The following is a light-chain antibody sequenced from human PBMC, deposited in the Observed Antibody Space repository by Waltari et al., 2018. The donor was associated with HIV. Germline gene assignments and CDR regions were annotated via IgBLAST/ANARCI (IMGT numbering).Light chain of an antibody. CDR1: HLSHKY. Sequence: SSALTQPPSVSVSPGQTASITCSGYHLSHKYIWWYQPKSGQSPVLVIYQDSKRPPGIPERFSGSNSGHTATLTISGTQTVDEADYYCQTWDSNFYVFGTGTKVTVL. CDR3: QTWDSNFYV. V-gene: IGLV3-1*01. J-gene: IGLJ1*01. CDR2: QDS.